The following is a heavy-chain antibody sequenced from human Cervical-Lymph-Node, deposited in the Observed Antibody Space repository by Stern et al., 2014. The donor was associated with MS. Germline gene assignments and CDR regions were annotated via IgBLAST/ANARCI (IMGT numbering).Heavy chain of an antibody. V-gene: IGHV5-51*01. Sequence: EVQLLESGPEVKRPGESLKISCQASGYTFTSYWIGWVRQMPGKGLEWIAIIFPGGSDIRYSPSFQGQVTISADKSSSTAYLQWNNLKASDPAIYYCARQRYFDYWGQGTLVTVSS. J-gene: IGHJ4*02. CDR3: ARQRYFDY. CDR1: GYTFTSYW. CDR2: IFPGGSDI.